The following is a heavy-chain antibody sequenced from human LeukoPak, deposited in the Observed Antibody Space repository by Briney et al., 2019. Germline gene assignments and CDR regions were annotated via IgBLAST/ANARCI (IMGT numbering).Heavy chain of an antibody. J-gene: IGHJ3*02. D-gene: IGHD3-22*01. CDR2: ISSSSSYI. V-gene: IGHV3-21*01. Sequence: GGSLRLSCAASGFTFSSYSTNWVRQAPGKGLEWVSSISSSSSYIYYADSVKGRFTISRDNAKNSLYLQMNSLRAEDTAVYYCAKSSGYRNAFDIWGQGTMVTVSS. CDR1: GFTFSSYS. CDR3: AKSSGYRNAFDI.